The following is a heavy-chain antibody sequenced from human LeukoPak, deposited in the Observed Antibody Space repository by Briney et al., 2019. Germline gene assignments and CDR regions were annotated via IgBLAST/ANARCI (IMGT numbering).Heavy chain of an antibody. CDR3: ARVGRFGILGHYFDY. J-gene: IGHJ4*02. V-gene: IGHV1-18*01. CDR1: GYTFTSYG. CDR2: ISAYNGNT. Sequence: ASVKVSCKASGYTFTSYGISWVRQAPGQGLEWMGWISAYNGNTNYAQKLQGRVTMTTDTSTSTAYMELRSLRSDDTAVYYCARVGRFGILGHYFDYWGQGTLVTVSS. D-gene: IGHD3-16*01.